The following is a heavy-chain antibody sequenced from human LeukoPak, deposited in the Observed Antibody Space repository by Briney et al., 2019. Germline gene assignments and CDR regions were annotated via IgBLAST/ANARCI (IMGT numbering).Heavy chain of an antibody. D-gene: IGHD2-21*01. J-gene: IGHJ4*02. Sequence: SETLSLTCIVSGNSITSDFWSWIRQSPGKGLEWIGYINYSGRAEYDPSLKSRVTISVDRSRKRVSLKMRSVTAADTAVYYCARLDCLSDECYNYWAVGALVTVSS. CDR2: INYSGRA. CDR3: ARLDCLSDECYNY. CDR1: GNSITSDF. V-gene: IGHV4-59*08.